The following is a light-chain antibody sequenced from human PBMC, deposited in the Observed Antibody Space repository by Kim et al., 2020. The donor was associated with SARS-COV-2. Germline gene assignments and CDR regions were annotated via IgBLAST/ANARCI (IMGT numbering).Light chain of an antibody. J-gene: IGKJ5*01. CDR1: RRISNW. Sequence: AASEADRAPITCRASRRISNWLAWYQLKPGKAPKLLIYDASSLEGGGPSRFSGSGSGTEFTLTISSLQPDDFATYYCQQYDGLITFGQGTRLEIK. V-gene: IGKV1-5*01. CDR3: QQYDGLIT. CDR2: DAS.